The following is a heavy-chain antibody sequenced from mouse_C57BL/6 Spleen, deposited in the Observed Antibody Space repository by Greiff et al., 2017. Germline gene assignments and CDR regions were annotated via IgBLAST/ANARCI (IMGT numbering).Heavy chain of an antibody. CDR3: ARKGNGNYEKGFDY. CDR1: GYTFTSYW. Sequence: QVQLQQSGAELVMPGASVKLSCKASGYTFTSYWVHWVKQRPGQGLEWIGEIDPSDSYTNYNQKFKGKSTLTVDQSSSTAYMQLSSLTSEDSAVYYCARKGNGNYEKGFDYWGQGTTLTVSS. CDR2: IDPSDSYT. D-gene: IGHD2-1*01. V-gene: IGHV1-69*01. J-gene: IGHJ2*01.